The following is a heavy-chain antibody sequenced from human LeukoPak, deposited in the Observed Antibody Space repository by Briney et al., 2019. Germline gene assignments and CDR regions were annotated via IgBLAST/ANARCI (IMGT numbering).Heavy chain of an antibody. Sequence: SVKVSCKASGGTFSSYAISWVRLAPGQGLEWMGRIIPILGIANYAQKFQGRVTITADKSTSTAYMELSSLRSEDTAVYYCARGTVAEVFEAYFQHWGQGTLVTVSS. CDR1: GGTFSSYA. CDR3: ARGTVAEVFEAYFQH. V-gene: IGHV1-69*04. CDR2: IIPILGIA. J-gene: IGHJ1*01. D-gene: IGHD6-19*01.